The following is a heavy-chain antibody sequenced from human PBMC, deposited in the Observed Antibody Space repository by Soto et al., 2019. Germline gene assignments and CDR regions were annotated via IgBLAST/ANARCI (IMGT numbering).Heavy chain of an antibody. D-gene: IGHD2-15*01. CDR2: ISSSSSYI. V-gene: IGHV3-21*01. CDR3: ARDSFLAKKENRDCSGGSCYHSGLAYFDY. Sequence: GGSLRLSCAASGFTFSSYSMNWVRQAPGKGLEWVSSISSSSSYIYYADSVKGRFTISRDNAKNSLYLQMNSLRAEDTAVYYCARDSFLAKKENRDCSGGSCYHSGLAYFDYWGQGTLVTVSS. J-gene: IGHJ4*02. CDR1: GFTFSSYS.